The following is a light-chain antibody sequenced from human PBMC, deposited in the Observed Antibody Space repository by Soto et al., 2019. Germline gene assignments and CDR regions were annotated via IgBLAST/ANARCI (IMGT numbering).Light chain of an antibody. CDR1: SSDVGAYDY. CDR2: EVS. CDR3: SSFTSSNTWV. V-gene: IGLV2-14*01. Sequence: QSVLTQPASVSGSPGQSITISCTGSSSDVGAYDYVSWYQQHPGKAPKFMLYEVSNRPSGLSDRFSGSKSGNTASLTTSGLQAEDEADYYCSSFTSSNTWVFGGGTKLTVL. J-gene: IGLJ3*02.